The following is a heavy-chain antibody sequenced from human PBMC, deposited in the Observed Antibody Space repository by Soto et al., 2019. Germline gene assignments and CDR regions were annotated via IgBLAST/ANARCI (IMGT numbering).Heavy chain of an antibody. Sequence: EVQLVESGGGLVQPGGSLRLSCAASGFSFERYWMYWVRQAPGMGLMWVARIDKDGAVINYAESVKGRFTISRDNAKNTLYLQMNSLRDEDSALYYCARVDLDSWQVTLGSWGQGSLVTVSS. CDR1: GFSFERYW. V-gene: IGHV3-74*01. J-gene: IGHJ5*02. D-gene: IGHD3-10*01. CDR2: IDKDGAVI. CDR3: ARVDLDSWQVTLGS.